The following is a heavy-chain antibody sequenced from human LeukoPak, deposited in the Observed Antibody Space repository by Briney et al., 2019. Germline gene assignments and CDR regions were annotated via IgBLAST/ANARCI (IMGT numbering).Heavy chain of an antibody. CDR3: ARVRGRDGYFDY. D-gene: IGHD5-24*01. V-gene: IGHV4-59*01. Sequence: PSETLSLTCTVSGGSISSYYWSWIRQPPGKGLEWIGYIYYSGSTNYNPSLKSRVTISVDTSKNQFSLKLSSVTAADTAVYYCARVRGRDGYFDYWGQGALVTVS. J-gene: IGHJ4*02. CDR2: IYYSGST. CDR1: GGSISSYY.